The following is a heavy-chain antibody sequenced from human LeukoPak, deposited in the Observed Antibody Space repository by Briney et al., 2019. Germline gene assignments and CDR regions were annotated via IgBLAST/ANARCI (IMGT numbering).Heavy chain of an antibody. Sequence: GGSLRLSCAASGFTFRTYGMHWVRQAPGKGLEWVAVIWYDGSNKYYADSVKGRFTISRDNSKNTLYLQMNSLRAEDTAVYYCARESEGLYYYYGMDVWGQGTTVTVSS. D-gene: IGHD3-3*01. CDR3: ARESEGLYYYYGMDV. CDR2: IWYDGSNK. V-gene: IGHV3-33*01. J-gene: IGHJ6*02. CDR1: GFTFRTYG.